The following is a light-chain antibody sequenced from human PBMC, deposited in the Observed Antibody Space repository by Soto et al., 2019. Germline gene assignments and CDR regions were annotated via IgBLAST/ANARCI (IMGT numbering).Light chain of an antibody. CDR1: QSISSS. V-gene: IGKV1-39*01. Sequence: DIRLTQSPSSLSASVGDRVTITCRASQSISSSLNWYQQSPGKAPKLLIYAASSLLSGVPSRFSGSGFGTDFTLTISSLQPEDSATYYCQQIYTTPIMYTFGQGTKLEIK. CDR2: AAS. CDR3: QQIYTTPIMYT. J-gene: IGKJ2*01.